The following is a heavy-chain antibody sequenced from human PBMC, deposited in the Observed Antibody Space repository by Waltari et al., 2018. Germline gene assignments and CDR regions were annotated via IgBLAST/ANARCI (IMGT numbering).Heavy chain of an antibody. D-gene: IGHD3-10*01. CDR2: IYHSGST. CDR1: GYSISSGYY. V-gene: IGHV4-38-2*01. J-gene: IGHJ4*02. CDR3: ARRGFSQPFFDY. Sequence: QVQLQESGPGLVKPSETLSLTCAVSGYSISSGYYWGWIRQPPGKGLEWIGSIYHSGSTYYNPSLKSRVTISVDTSKNQFSLKLSSVTAADTAVYYCARRGFSQPFFDYWGQGTLVTVSS.